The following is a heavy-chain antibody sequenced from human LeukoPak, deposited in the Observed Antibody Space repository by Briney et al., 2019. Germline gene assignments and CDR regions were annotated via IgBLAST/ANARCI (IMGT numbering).Heavy chain of an antibody. D-gene: IGHD6-13*01. Sequence: GGSLRLSCAASGFTFSSYAMHWVRQAPGKGLEWVAVISYDGSNKYYADSVKGRFTISRDNSKNTLYLQMNSLRAEDTAVYYCAREEQLVLDYWGQGTLVTVSS. J-gene: IGHJ4*02. CDR1: GFTFSSYA. CDR2: ISYDGSNK. CDR3: AREEQLVLDY. V-gene: IGHV3-30-3*01.